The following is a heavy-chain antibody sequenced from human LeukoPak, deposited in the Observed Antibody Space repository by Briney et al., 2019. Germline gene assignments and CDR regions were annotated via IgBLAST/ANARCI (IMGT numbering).Heavy chain of an antibody. CDR3: AKGGTYYYDSSGYWDY. V-gene: IGHV3-9*03. CDR2: ISWNSGSI. D-gene: IGHD3-22*01. CDR1: GFTFDDYA. J-gene: IGHJ4*02. Sequence: GRSLRLSCAVSGFTFDDYAMHWVRQAPGKGLELVSGISWNSGSIGYADSVKGRFAISRDNAKNSLYLQMNSLRAEDMALYYCAKGGTYYYDSSGYWDYWGQGTLVTVSS.